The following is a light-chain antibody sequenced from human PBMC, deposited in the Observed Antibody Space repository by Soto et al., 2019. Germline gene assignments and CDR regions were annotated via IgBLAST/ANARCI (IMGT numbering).Light chain of an antibody. CDR1: SSDVGAYNL. V-gene: IGLV2-23*01. CDR2: EDS. J-gene: IGLJ3*02. CDR3: CSYAGSRTFV. Sequence: QSALTQPASVSGSPEQSITISCTGTSSDVGAYNLVSWYQQHPGKAPRLIIYEDSKRPSGISPRFSGSKSDNTASLTISGLRAEDEGHYHCCSYAGSRTFVFGGGTKLTVL.